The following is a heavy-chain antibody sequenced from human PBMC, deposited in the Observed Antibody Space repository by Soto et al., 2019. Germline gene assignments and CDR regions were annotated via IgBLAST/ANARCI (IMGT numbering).Heavy chain of an antibody. CDR3: ARGFSGGGAFDI. V-gene: IGHV1-69*02. CDR1: GGTFSSYT. J-gene: IGHJ3*02. D-gene: IGHD3-10*01. Sequence: QVQLVQSGAEVQKPGSSVKVSCKASGGTFSSYTISWVRQAPGQGLEWMGRIIPILGIANYAQKFQGRVTITADKSTSTAYMELSSLRSEDTAVYYCARGFSGGGAFDIWGQGTMVTVSS. CDR2: IIPILGIA.